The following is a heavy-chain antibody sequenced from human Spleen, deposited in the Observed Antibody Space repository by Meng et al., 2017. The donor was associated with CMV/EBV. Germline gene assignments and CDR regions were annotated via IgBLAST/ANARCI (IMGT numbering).Heavy chain of an antibody. CDR3: ARLSESFIPAAGIQNAFQT. J-gene: IGHJ3*02. D-gene: IGHD6-13*01. CDR2: IYPGDSDT. V-gene: IGHV5-51*01. Sequence: GESLKISCKGSGYSFTSYWIGWVRQMPGKGLEWMGIIYPGDSDTRYSPSFQGQVTISADKSINTAYLRWSTLRASDTAMYYCARLSESFIPAAGIQNAFQTWGQGTMVTVSS. CDR1: GYSFTSYW.